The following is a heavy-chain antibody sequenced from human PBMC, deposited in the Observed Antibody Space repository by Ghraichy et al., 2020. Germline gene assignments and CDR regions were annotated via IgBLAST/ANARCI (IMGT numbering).Heavy chain of an antibody. CDR2: ISPGGGPT. V-gene: IGHV3-23*01. Sequence: GGSLRLSCAASGFLFSSSALNWVRQAPGKGLEWVSGISPGGGPTYYADSVKGRFTISRDNSDSTVYLQMNSLRVEDTAMYYCAKDMDGGSYYELEHWGQGVLVTVSS. D-gene: IGHD1-26*01. CDR1: GFLFSSSA. CDR3: AKDMDGGSYYELEH. J-gene: IGHJ4*02.